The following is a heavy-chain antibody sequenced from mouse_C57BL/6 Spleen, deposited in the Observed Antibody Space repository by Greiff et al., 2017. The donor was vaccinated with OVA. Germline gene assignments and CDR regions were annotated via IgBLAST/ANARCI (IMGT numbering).Heavy chain of an antibody. CDR2: ISYDGSN. V-gene: IGHV3-6*01. CDR3: ALWAY. Sequence: VQLQQSGPGLVKPSQSLSLTCSVTGYSITSGYYWNWLRQFPGNKLEWMGYISYDGSNNYNPSLKNRISITRDTSKNQFFLKLNSVTTEDTATYYCALWAYWGQGTLVTVSA. D-gene: IGHD6-1*01. J-gene: IGHJ3*01. CDR1: GYSITSGYY.